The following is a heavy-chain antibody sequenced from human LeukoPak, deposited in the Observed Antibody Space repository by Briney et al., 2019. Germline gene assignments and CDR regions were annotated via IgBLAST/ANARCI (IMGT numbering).Heavy chain of an antibody. Sequence: QPGGSLRLSCETSGFIFNNYAMSWVRQAPGKGLEWVSAISGSGGSTYYADSVKGRFTISRDNSKNTLYLQMNSLRAEDTAVYYCAKFSYSFPDYWGQGTLVTVSS. CDR1: GFIFNNYA. V-gene: IGHV3-23*01. J-gene: IGHJ4*02. CDR3: AKFSYSFPDY. D-gene: IGHD5-18*01. CDR2: ISGSGGST.